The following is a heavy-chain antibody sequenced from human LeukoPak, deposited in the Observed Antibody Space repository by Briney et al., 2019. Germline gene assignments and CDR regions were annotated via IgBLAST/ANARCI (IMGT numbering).Heavy chain of an antibody. D-gene: IGHD5-12*01. J-gene: IGHJ2*01. CDR1: GGFISSYY. CDR3: ARRGAYSGNDLAWYFDL. Sequence: SETLSLTCTVSGGFISSYYWSWIRRPPGKGLEWIGYIYYSGSTSYNPSLKSRVTMSADTSKNQFSLRLGPVTAADTAVYYCARRGAYSGNDLAWYFDLWGRGTLVTVSS. V-gene: IGHV4-59*08. CDR2: IYYSGST.